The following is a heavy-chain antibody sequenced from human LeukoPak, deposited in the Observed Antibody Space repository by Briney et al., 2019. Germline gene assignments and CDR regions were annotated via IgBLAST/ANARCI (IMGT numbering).Heavy chain of an antibody. J-gene: IGHJ4*02. D-gene: IGHD3-3*01. V-gene: IGHV1-18*01. Sequence: GASVKVSCKASGYTFTSYGISWVRQAPGQELEWMGWISAYNGNTNYAQKLQGRVTMTTDTSTSTAYMELRSLRSDDTAVYYCARDGPDFWSGYRYFDYWGQGTLGTVSS. CDR3: ARDGPDFWSGYRYFDY. CDR1: GYTFTSYG. CDR2: ISAYNGNT.